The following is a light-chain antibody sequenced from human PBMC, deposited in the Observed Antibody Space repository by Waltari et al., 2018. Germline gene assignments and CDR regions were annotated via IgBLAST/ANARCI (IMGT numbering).Light chain of an antibody. CDR3: QAWDNRTYVV. Sequence: GKYVCWYQQKPGQSPVMVIYQDTRRPSEIPERFSGSSSGNTATLTISGTQAVDEADYYCQAWDNRTYVVFGGGTKLTVL. CDR1: GKY. V-gene: IGLV3-1*01. CDR2: QDT. J-gene: IGLJ2*01.